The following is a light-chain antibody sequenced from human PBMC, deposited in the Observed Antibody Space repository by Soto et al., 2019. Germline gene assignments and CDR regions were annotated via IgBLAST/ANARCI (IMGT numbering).Light chain of an antibody. V-gene: IGKV3-11*01. CDR1: QSVSSY. CDR3: QQRSNWPPIT. J-gene: IGKJ5*01. Sequence: ENVLTQSPAILSLSPGERARISCRASQSVSSYLAWYQQKPGQAHRLLIYDASNRATGIPARFSGSGSGTDFTLTISSLEPEDSAVYFCQQRSNWPPITVGQGTRVEIK. CDR2: DAS.